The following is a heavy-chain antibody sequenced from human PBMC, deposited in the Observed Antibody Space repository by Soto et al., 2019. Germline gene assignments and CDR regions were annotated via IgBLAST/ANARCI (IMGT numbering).Heavy chain of an antibody. CDR1: GGSVSSGSYY. CDR2: IYYSGST. CDR3: ARDRYYDGSGYSFDY. Sequence: SETLSLTCTVSGGSVSSGSYYWSWIRQSPGKGLEWIGYIYYSGSTNYNPSLKSRVTISVDTSKNQFSLKLSSVTAADTAVYYCARDRYYDGSGYSFDYWGQGTLVTVSS. D-gene: IGHD3-22*01. J-gene: IGHJ4*02. V-gene: IGHV4-61*01.